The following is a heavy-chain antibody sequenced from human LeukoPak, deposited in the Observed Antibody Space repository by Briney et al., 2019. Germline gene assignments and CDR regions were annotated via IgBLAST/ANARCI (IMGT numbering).Heavy chain of an antibody. J-gene: IGHJ4*02. V-gene: IGHV4-59*11. CDR1: GGSISSHY. CDR3: AGGVSFRGSNFDY. Sequence: ETLSLTCTVSGGSISSHYWSWIRQPPGKGLEWIGYIYYSGSTNYNPSLKSRVTISVDTSKNQFSLKLSSVTAADTAVYYCAGGVSFRGSNFDYWGQGTLVTVSS. D-gene: IGHD3-16*02. CDR2: IYYSGST.